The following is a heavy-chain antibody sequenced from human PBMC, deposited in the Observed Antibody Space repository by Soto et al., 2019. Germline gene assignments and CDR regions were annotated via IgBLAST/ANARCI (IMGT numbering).Heavy chain of an antibody. D-gene: IGHD2-15*01. CDR2: IIPIFGTA. V-gene: IGHV1-69*13. J-gene: IGHJ5*02. Sequence: ASVKVSCKASGGTFSSYAISWVRQAPGQGLEWMGGIIPIFGTANYAQKFQGRVTITADESTSTAYMELSSLRSEDTAVYYCAIIIGRVCSGGSAFCCFAPWGQGPRVTVSS. CDR1: GGTFSSYA. CDR3: AIIIGRVCSGGSAFCCFAP.